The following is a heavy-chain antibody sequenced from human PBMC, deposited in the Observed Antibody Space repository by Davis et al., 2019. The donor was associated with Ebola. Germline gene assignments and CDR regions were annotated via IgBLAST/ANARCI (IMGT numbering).Heavy chain of an antibody. CDR1: GYTFTSYG. D-gene: IGHD1-14*01. CDR2: ISAYNGNT. J-gene: IGHJ4*02. V-gene: IGHV1-18*04. CDR3: AISWMGTLHY. Sequence: AASVKVSCKASGYTFTSYGISWVRQAPGQGLEWMGWISAYNGNTNYAQKLQGRVTITADKSTSTAYMELSSLRSEDTAVYYCAISWMGTLHYWGQGTLVTVSS.